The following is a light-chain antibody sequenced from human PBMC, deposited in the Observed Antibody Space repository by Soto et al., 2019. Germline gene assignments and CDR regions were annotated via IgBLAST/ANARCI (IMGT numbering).Light chain of an antibody. V-gene: IGKV1-39*01. CDR2: AAS. J-gene: IGKJ1*01. Sequence: DIQMTKSPSSLSASVGDRVTITCRASQSISSDLNWNQQKPGKAPKLLIYAASSLQSGVPSRFSCSGSGTDFTLNISSLQPEEPATSYCQQSYSTLSWTLGQGTKLDIK. CDR1: QSISSD. CDR3: QQSYSTLSWT.